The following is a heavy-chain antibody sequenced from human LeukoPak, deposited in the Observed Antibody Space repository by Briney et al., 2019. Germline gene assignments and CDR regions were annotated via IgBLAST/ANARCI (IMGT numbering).Heavy chain of an antibody. Sequence: GGSLRLSCVVSGFTLNKDWMAWVRQAPGKGLEWVANIKQDGSERNYVDSVKGRFTISRDTAKKTLYLQMDSLGAEDTAVYYCARERDSGYDSLYYYDYMDVWGKGTTVIVS. CDR2: IKQDGSER. CDR1: GFTLNKDW. CDR3: ARERDSGYDSLYYYDYMDV. V-gene: IGHV3-7*01. D-gene: IGHD5-12*01. J-gene: IGHJ6*03.